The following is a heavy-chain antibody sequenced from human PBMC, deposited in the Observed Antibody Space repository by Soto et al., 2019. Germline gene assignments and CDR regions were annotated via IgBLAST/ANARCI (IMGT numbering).Heavy chain of an antibody. CDR2: VYPDDSDT. CDR3: ARRVHSNNPGGGLDV. V-gene: IGHV5-51*01. CDR1: GYSFNIYW. J-gene: IGHJ6*02. D-gene: IGHD3-22*01. Sequence: PGGSLKISCQASGYSFNIYWIGWVRQLPGKGPEWMGVVYPDDSDTIYSPSFKGQVTISVDKSISTAYLQWSSLKASDTAMYYCARRVHSNNPGGGLDVWGQGTTVTVSS.